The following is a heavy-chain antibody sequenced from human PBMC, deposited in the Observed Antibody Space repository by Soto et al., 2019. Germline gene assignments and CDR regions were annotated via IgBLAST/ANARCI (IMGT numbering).Heavy chain of an antibody. CDR1: GYTFTSYG. V-gene: IGHV1-18*01. CDR2: ISAYNGNT. J-gene: IGHJ4*02. CDR3: ARDGWGYCSGGSCSSSDY. D-gene: IGHD2-15*01. Sequence: ASVKVSCKASGYTFTSYGISWVRQAPGQGLEWMGWISAYNGNTNYAQKLQGRVTMTTDTSTSTAYMELRSLRSDDTAVYYRARDGWGYCSGGSCSSSDYWGQGTLVTVSS.